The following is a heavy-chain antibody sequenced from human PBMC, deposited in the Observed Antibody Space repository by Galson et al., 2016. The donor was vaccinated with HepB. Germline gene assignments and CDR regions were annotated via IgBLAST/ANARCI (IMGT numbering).Heavy chain of an antibody. D-gene: IGHD3-9*01. CDR1: GFTFSSNT. CDR2: INTDGSAK. CDR3: ARDVDVATYDI. V-gene: IGHV3-7*03. J-gene: IGHJ3*02. Sequence: SLRLSCAASGFTFSSNTMTWVRQAPGKGLEWVANINTDGSAKFYVDSVKGRFTISRDNAKNSLYLEMNSLRDGDTAMYYCARDVDVATYDIWGQGTMVTVSS.